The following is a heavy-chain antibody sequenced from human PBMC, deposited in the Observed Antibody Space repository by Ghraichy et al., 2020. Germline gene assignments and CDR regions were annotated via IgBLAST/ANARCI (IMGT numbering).Heavy chain of an antibody. CDR1: GFTFSSYS. D-gene: IGHD3-22*01. J-gene: IGHJ4*02. CDR3: ARDHYYDSSGYYYVSPGLFDY. V-gene: IGHV3-48*02. CDR2: ISSSSSTI. Sequence: GGSLRLSCAASGFTFSSYSMNWVRQAPGKGLEWVSYISSSSSTIYYADSVKGRFTISRDNAKNSLYLQMNSLRDEDTAVYYCARDHYYDSSGYYYVSPGLFDYWGQGTLVTVSS.